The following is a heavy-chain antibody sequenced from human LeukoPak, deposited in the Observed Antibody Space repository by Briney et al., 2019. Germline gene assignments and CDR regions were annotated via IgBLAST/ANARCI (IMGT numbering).Heavy chain of an antibody. Sequence: GRSLRLSWAAAGFTFSSYAMSWVRQAPGKGLEWVSTISHSGGSTYYADSVKGRFTIARDNSKDTLYLHMNSLRAEDTAVYYCAKDTEQLVSYYYYMDVWGQGTTVTVSS. J-gene: IGHJ6*03. D-gene: IGHD6-6*01. CDR3: AKDTEQLVSYYYYMDV. CDR1: GFTFSSYA. V-gene: IGHV3-23*01. CDR2: ISHSGGST.